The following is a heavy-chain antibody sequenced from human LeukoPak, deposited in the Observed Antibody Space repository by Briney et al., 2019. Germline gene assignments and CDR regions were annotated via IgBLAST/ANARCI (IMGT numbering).Heavy chain of an antibody. D-gene: IGHD3-10*01. Sequence: ASVKVSCKASGYTFTGYYMHWVRQAPGQGLEWMGWINLNSGGTNYAQKFQGRVTMTRDTSISTAYMELSRLRSDDTAVYYCARNLWFGESSDAFDMWGQGTMVTVSS. V-gene: IGHV1-2*02. CDR1: GYTFTGYY. J-gene: IGHJ3*02. CDR3: ARNLWFGESSDAFDM. CDR2: INLNSGGT.